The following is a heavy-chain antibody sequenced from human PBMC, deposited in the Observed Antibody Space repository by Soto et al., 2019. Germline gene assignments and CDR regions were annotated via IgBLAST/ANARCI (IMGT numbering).Heavy chain of an antibody. J-gene: IGHJ4*02. V-gene: IGHV4-59*01. CDR3: ARGEFWSGYYFDY. D-gene: IGHD3-3*01. CDR1: GGSISSYY. CDR2: IYYSGST. Sequence: QVQLQESGPGLVKPSETLSLTCTVSGGSISSYYLSWIRQPPGKGLEWIGYIYYSGSTNYNPSLKSRVTISVDTYKNQFSLKLSSVTAADTAVYYCARGEFWSGYYFDYWGQGTLVTVSS.